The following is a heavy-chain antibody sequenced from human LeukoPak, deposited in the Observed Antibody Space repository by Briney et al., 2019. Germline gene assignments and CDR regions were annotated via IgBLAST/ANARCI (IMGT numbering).Heavy chain of an antibody. CDR3: AREVIPTVTRMNWFDP. V-gene: IGHV1-69*04. CDR1: GGTFSSYA. Sequence: SVKVSCKASGGTFSSYAISWARQAPGQGLEWMGRIIPILGIANYAQKFQGRVTITADKSTSTAYMELSSLRSEDTAVYYCAREVIPTVTRMNWFDPWGQGTLVTVSS. D-gene: IGHD4-17*01. CDR2: IIPILGIA. J-gene: IGHJ5*02.